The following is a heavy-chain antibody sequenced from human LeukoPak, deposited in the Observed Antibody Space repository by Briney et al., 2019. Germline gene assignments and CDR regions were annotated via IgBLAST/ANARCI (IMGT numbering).Heavy chain of an antibody. D-gene: IGHD5-12*01. V-gene: IGHV3-53*01. CDR1: GFTVSSNY. J-gene: IGHJ4*02. Sequence: GGSLRLSCAASGFTVSSNYMSWVCQAPGKGLQWVSVIYSGGSTEYADSVKGRFTISRDNSKNTLFLQMNSLRAEDTAMYYCARDSNVRGYGGVAHFDYWGQGTLVTVSS. CDR2: IYSGGST. CDR3: ARDSNVRGYGGVAHFDY.